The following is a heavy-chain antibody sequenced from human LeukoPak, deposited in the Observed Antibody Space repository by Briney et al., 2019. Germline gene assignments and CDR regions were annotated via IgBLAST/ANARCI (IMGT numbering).Heavy chain of an antibody. CDR3: ARDRSTTVTPGGY. J-gene: IGHJ4*02. CDR2: ISSSSSYI. Sequence: GGSLRLSCAASGFTFSGHWMSWVRQAPGKGLEWVSSISSSSSYIYYADSVKGRFTISRDSAKNSLYLQMNSLRAEDTAVYYCARDRSTTVTPGGYWGQGTLVTVSS. CDR1: GFTFSGHW. D-gene: IGHD4-17*01. V-gene: IGHV3-21*01.